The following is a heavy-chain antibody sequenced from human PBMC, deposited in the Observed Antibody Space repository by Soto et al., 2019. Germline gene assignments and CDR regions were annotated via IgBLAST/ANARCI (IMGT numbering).Heavy chain of an antibody. Sequence: SVKVSCKASGGTFSSYAISWVRQAPGQGLEWMGGIIPIFGTANYAQKFQGRVTITADESTSTAYMELSGLRSEDTAVYYCARQRRADMIVVVITPVDYYYYGMDVWGQGTTVTVSS. CDR2: IIPIFGTA. CDR1: GGTFSSYA. D-gene: IGHD3-22*01. J-gene: IGHJ6*02. V-gene: IGHV1-69*13. CDR3: ARQRRADMIVVVITPVDYYYYGMDV.